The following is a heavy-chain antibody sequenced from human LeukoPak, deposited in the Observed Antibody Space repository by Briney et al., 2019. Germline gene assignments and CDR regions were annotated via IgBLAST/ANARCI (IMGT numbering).Heavy chain of an antibody. D-gene: IGHD2-2*01. CDR2: ISSGGSYI. J-gene: IGHJ4*02. CDR1: GFTFSDDW. CDR3: ARGPALYCTSSSCLDGVD. Sequence: GGSLRLSCAASGFTFSDDWMHWVRQAPGKGLEWVSSISSGGSYISYADSVKGRFTVSRDNAKDSLFLQMRSLRDEDTAVYYCARGPALYCTSSSCLDGVDWGQGTLVSVSS. V-gene: IGHV3-21*01.